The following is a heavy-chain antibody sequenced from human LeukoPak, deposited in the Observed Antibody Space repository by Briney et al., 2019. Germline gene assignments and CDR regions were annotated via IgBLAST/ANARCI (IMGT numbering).Heavy chain of an antibody. CDR1: GFTFSNYW. CDR2: ISGDGSST. CDR3: ARGDSSTRLYFDC. J-gene: IGHJ4*02. Sequence: GGSLRLSCAASGFTFSNYWMHWVCQAPGKGLVWVSHISGDGSSTTYADSVKGRLTISRDNAKNTLYLQMNSLRAEDTGVYYCARGDSSTRLYFDCWGQGTLVTVSS. D-gene: IGHD2-2*01. V-gene: IGHV3-74*03.